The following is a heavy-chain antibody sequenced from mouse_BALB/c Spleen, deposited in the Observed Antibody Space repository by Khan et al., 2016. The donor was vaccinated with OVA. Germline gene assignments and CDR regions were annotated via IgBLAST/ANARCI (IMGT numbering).Heavy chain of an antibody. CDR1: GYSITSGYS. CDR2: IHYSGST. D-gene: IGHD1-1*01. J-gene: IGHJ1*01. V-gene: IGHV3-1*02. Sequence: EVQLQESGPDLVKPSQSLSLTCTVTGYSITSGYSWHWIRQFPGNKLEWMGYIHYSGSTNYNPSLKSRISITRDTSKNQFFLQLNSVTTEDTATYYCARSGTTVVAYWYFDVWGAGPRSPSPQ. CDR3: ARSGTTVVAYWYFDV.